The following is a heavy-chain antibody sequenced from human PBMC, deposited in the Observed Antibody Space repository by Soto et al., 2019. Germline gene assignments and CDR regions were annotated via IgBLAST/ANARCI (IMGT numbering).Heavy chain of an antibody. CDR1: GYTFSSYS. J-gene: IGHJ4*02. Sequence: ASVKVSCKASGYTFSSYSIHWARQAPGQRLEWMGWINAGNDKTKYSQKLQGRVTITRDTSASTAYMELSSLRSEDTAVFYCARSGWFGELFTFDLWGQGTLVTVSS. CDR3: ARSGWFGELFTFDL. V-gene: IGHV1-3*01. D-gene: IGHD3-10*01. CDR2: INAGNDKT.